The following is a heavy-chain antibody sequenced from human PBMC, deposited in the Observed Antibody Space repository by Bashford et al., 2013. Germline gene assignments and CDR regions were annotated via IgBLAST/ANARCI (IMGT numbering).Heavy chain of an antibody. V-gene: IGHV4-59*01. Sequence: SETLSLTCTVSGGSISSYYWSWIRQPPGKGLEWIGYIYYSGSTNYNPSLKSRVTISVDTSKNQFSLKLSSVTAADTAVYYCARSSYSSSWHSDFDYVGPGNPGHRLL. D-gene: IGHD6-13*01. CDR2: IYYSGST. CDR3: ARSSYSSSWHSDFDY. J-gene: IGHJ4*02. CDR1: GGSISSYY.